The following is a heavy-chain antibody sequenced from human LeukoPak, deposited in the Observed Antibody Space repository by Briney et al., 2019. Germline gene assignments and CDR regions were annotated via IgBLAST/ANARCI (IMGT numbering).Heavy chain of an antibody. CDR2: IKQDGSEK. D-gene: IGHD3-10*01. CDR1: GFTFSSYW. J-gene: IGHJ3*02. Sequence: GGSLRLSCAASGFTFSSYWMSWVRQDLGKGLEWGANIKQDGSEKYYVDSVKGRFTISRDNARNSLYLQMNSLRAEDTAVYYCASWSVGKYDAFDIWGQGTMVTVSS. CDR3: ASWSVGKYDAFDI. V-gene: IGHV3-7*01.